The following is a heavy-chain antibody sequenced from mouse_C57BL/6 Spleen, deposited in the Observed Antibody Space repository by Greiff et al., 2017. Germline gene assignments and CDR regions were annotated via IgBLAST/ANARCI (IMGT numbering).Heavy chain of an antibody. Sequence: EVKLVESEGGLVQPGSSMKLSCTASGFTFSDYYMAWVRQVPEKGLEWVANINYDGSSTYYLDSLKSRFIISRDNAKNILYLQMSSLKSEDTATYYCARALLYAMDYWSQGTSVTVSS. D-gene: IGHD2-10*01. CDR1: GFTFSDYY. CDR2: INYDGSST. CDR3: ARALLYAMDY. V-gene: IGHV5-16*01. J-gene: IGHJ4*01.